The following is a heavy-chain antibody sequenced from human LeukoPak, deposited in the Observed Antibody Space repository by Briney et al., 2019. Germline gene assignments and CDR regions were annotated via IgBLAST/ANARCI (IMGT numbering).Heavy chain of an antibody. CDR3: ARDGGNYGAFDI. CDR2: ISSNGGST. V-gene: IGHV3-64*01. J-gene: IGHJ3*02. D-gene: IGHD4-23*01. CDR1: GFTFSSYA. Sequence: PGGSLRLSCAASGFTFSSYAMHWVRQAPGKGLEYFSAISSNGGSTYYANSVKGRFTISRDNSKNTLYLQMGSLRAEDMAVYYCARDGGNYGAFDIWGQGTMVTVSS.